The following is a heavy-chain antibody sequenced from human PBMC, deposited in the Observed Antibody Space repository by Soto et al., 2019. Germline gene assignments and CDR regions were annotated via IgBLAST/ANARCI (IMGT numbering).Heavy chain of an antibody. J-gene: IGHJ4*02. D-gene: IGHD3-3*01. Sequence: EVQVVESGGGLAKPGGSLRLSCVASGFTFSNAWMSWVRQAPGKGLEWVGRIKGKIDGGTTDYAAPVKGRFTISRDDSKNTLYLQMDSLETEDTAVYYCRSSCGVPPLPYFDYWGRGTLVTVSS. V-gene: IGHV3-15*01. CDR2: IKGKIDGGTT. CDR3: RSSCGVPPLPYFDY. CDR1: GFTFSNAW.